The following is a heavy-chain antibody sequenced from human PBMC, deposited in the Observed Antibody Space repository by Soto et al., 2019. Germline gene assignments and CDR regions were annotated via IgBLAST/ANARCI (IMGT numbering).Heavy chain of an antibody. CDR3: ARVVEMATCRYYYYGMDV. V-gene: IGHV1-69*01. D-gene: IGHD5-12*01. CDR2: IIPIFGTA. J-gene: IGHJ6*02. Sequence: QVQLVQSGAEVKKPGSSVKVSCKASGGTFSSYAISWVRQAPGQGLEWMGGIIPIFGTANNAQKFQGRVTITAEDSTSTAYMEMSSVRSEDTAVCYCARVVEMATCRYYYYGMDVWGQGTTVTVSS. CDR1: GGTFSSYA.